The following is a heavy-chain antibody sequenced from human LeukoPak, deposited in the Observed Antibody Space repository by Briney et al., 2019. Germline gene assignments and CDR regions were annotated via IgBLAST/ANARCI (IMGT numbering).Heavy chain of an antibody. Sequence: GGPLRLSCSASGFTFSTYAMYWVRQAPGKGLEYVSAISHDGVSTYYADSVRGRFTISRDNSKNTLYLQMSSLRAEDTAIYYCVKSDYWGQGTRVSVSS. CDR3: VKSDY. V-gene: IGHV3-64D*06. CDR1: GFTFSTYA. CDR2: ISHDGVST. J-gene: IGHJ4*02.